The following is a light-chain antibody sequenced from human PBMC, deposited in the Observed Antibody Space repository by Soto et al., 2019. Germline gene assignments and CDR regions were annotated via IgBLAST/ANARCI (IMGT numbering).Light chain of an antibody. Sequence: QSVMTQPPSVSAAPGQKVTISCSGSSSNIGGNSVSWYQQLPGTAPKLLIYDDNTRPSGIPDRFSGSKSGTSATLGITGFQTGDEADYYCGSWDSSLGAYVFGTGTKLTVL. CDR3: GSWDSSLGAYV. CDR2: DDN. CDR1: SSNIGGNS. J-gene: IGLJ1*01. V-gene: IGLV1-51*01.